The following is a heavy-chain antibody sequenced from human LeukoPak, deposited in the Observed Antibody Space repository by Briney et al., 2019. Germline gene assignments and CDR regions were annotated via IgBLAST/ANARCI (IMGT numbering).Heavy chain of an antibody. Sequence: ASVKVSCKASGGTFSSYAISWVRQAPGQGLEWMGGIIPIFGTANYAQKFQGRVTITADKSTSTAYMEPSSLRSEDTAVYYCASISQLLWFGELFPNMDVWGKGTTVTVSS. CDR2: IIPIFGTA. CDR1: GGTFSSYA. CDR3: ASISQLLWFGELFPNMDV. D-gene: IGHD3-10*01. J-gene: IGHJ6*03. V-gene: IGHV1-69*06.